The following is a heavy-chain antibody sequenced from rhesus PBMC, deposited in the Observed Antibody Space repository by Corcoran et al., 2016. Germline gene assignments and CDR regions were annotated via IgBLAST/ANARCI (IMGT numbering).Heavy chain of an antibody. Sequence: EVQLVQPGAEVKRPGESLTISCRTTGYSLSSLWPTGVRPLPGSGLEGMGAIAPSDSYTRYIPSLPGQVTISADESISTTYLQWSSLNASDSATYYCAKSYSNYYWYFDLWGPGPPIAISS. CDR2: IAPSDSYT. CDR1: GYSLSSLW. V-gene: IGHV5-2*01. J-gene: IGHJ2*01. D-gene: IGHD4-23*01. CDR3: AKSYSNYYWYFDL.